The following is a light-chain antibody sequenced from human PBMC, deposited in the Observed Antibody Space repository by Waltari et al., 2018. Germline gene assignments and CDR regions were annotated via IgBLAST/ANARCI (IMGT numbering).Light chain of an antibody. V-gene: IGKV4-1*01. CDR3: QQYYSTLV. J-gene: IGKJ2*01. CDR2: CAS. Sequence: DIVMTQSPDSLAVSLGERATIKCKSSQILLYSSNNKNYLAWYQQKPGQPPKLLIYCASTRESGVPDRFSGSGSGTDFTLTISSLQAEDVAIYYCQQYYSTLVFGQGTKLEIK. CDR1: QILLYSSNNKNY.